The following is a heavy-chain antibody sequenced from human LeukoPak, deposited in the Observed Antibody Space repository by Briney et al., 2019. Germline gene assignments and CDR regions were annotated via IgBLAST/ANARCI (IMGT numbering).Heavy chain of an antibody. Sequence: GGSLRLSCAASGFTFSSYSMNWVRQAPGKGLEWVSYISSSSSTIYYADSVKGRFTISRDNAKNSLYLQMNSLRAEDTAVYYCARDQPQNWNYAWWFDPWGQGTLVTVSS. J-gene: IGHJ5*02. V-gene: IGHV3-48*04. CDR1: GFTFSSYS. D-gene: IGHD1-7*01. CDR3: ARDQPQNWNYAWWFDP. CDR2: ISSSSSTI.